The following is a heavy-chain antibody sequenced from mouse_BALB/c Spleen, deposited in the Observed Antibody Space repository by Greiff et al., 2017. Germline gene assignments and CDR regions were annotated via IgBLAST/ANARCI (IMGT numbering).Heavy chain of an antibody. J-gene: IGHJ3*01. CDR3: ARDYEAWFAY. V-gene: IGHV1S56*01. CDR2: IYPGDGST. D-gene: IGHD1-1*01. CDR1: GYTFTSYY. Sequence: QVQLKQSGPELVKPGASVKMSCKASGYTFTSYYIHWVKQRPGQGLEWIGWIYPGDGSTKYNEKFKGKTTLTADKSSSTAYMLLSSLTSEDSAIYFCARDYEAWFAYWGQGTLVTVSA.